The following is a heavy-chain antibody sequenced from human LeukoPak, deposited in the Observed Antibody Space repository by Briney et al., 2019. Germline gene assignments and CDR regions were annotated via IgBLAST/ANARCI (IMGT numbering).Heavy chain of an antibody. Sequence: GRSLRLSCAASGFTFSSYAMHWVRQAPGKGLEWVAVISYDGSNKYYADSVKGRFTISRDNSKNTLYLQMNSLRAVDTAVYYCARDVGEYSSSLLPGWFDPWGQGTLVTVSS. CDR2: ISYDGSNK. V-gene: IGHV3-30-3*01. CDR3: ARDVGEYSSSLLPGWFDP. J-gene: IGHJ5*02. CDR1: GFTFSSYA. D-gene: IGHD6-6*01.